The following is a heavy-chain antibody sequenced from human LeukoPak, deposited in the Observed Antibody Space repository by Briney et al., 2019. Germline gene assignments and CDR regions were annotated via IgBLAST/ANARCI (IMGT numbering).Heavy chain of an antibody. D-gene: IGHD3-10*01. Sequence: PSETLSLTCAVYGGSISSYYWSWIRQPPGKGLEWIGYIYYSGSTNYNPSLKSRVTISVDTSKNQFSLKLSSVTAADTAVYYCAKSGVRGVIMDYYYYGMDVWGQGTTVTVSS. CDR1: GGSISSYY. J-gene: IGHJ6*02. CDR2: IYYSGST. CDR3: AKSGVRGVIMDYYYYGMDV. V-gene: IGHV4-59*01.